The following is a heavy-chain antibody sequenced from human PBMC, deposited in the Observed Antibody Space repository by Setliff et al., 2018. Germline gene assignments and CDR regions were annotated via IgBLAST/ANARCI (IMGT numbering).Heavy chain of an antibody. Sequence: PGGSLRLSCAASGFTFSAYGMSWVRQAPGKGLEWVSAISGSGGSTYYADSVKGRFTISRDNSKNTLYLQMNSLRAEDTAVYSCAKTAHHYESSGYYYDPYFYYMDVWGKGTTVTVSS. D-gene: IGHD3-22*01. J-gene: IGHJ6*03. CDR2: ISGSGGST. CDR1: GFTFSAYG. CDR3: AKTAHHYESSGYYYDPYFYYMDV. V-gene: IGHV3-23*01.